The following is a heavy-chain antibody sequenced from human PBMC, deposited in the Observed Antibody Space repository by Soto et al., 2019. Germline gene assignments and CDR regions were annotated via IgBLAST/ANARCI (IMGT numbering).Heavy chain of an antibody. J-gene: IGHJ4*02. CDR1: GFSLSPSGVG. Sequence: QITLKESGPPLAKPTQTLTLTCTFSGFSLSPSGVGVGWIGQPPGKALEWLGLIYWADDKRYSPSQKSRLTITKDTSKHHVVLTMTTMYPVDTATYYLAQSIGGYDDFDYWGQGTLVTVSS. D-gene: IGHD5-12*01. V-gene: IGHV2-5*02. CDR3: AQSIGGYDDFDY. CDR2: IYWADDK.